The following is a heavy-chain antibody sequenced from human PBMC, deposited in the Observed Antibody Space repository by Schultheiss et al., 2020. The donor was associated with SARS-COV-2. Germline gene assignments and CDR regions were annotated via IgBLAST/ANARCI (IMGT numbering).Heavy chain of an antibody. V-gene: IGHV4-30-2*01. CDR2: IYHSGST. CDR3: TRAGPAHCSGGYCYSPFDN. D-gene: IGHD2-15*01. J-gene: IGHJ4*02. Sequence: SETLSLTCVVSGGSISRGGNSWSWIRQPPGKGLEWIGEIYHSGSTNYNPSLKSRVTISVDKSKNQFSLQLNSVTPEDAAVYYCTRAGPAHCSGGYCYSPFDNWGQGTLVTVSS. CDR1: GGSISRGGNS.